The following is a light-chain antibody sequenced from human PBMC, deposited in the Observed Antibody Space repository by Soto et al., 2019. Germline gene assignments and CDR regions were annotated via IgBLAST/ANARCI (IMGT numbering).Light chain of an antibody. Sequence: EIVMTQSPATLSVSPGERATLSCRASQSVSSNFAWYQQKPGQAPRLLIYGAATRATGIPARFSGSGSGTEFTLTISSLQSEDFAVYYCHQYNNWPPAFGEGTKVEIK. CDR1: QSVSSN. CDR3: HQYNNWPPA. J-gene: IGKJ1*01. V-gene: IGKV3-15*01. CDR2: GAA.